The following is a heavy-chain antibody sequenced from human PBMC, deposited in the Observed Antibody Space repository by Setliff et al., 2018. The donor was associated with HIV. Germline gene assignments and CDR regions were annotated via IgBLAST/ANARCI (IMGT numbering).Heavy chain of an antibody. CDR1: GYTFTSYA. J-gene: IGHJ3*02. V-gene: IGHV7-4-1*02. Sequence: ASVKVSCKASGYTFTSYAMNWVRQAPGQGLEWMGWINTNTGNPTYAQGFTGRFVFSLDTSVSTAYLQMNSLRADDSGVYFCARDVGLGANQGAFDIWGQGTMVTVSS. CDR2: INTNTGNP. D-gene: IGHD1-26*01. CDR3: ARDVGLGANQGAFDI.